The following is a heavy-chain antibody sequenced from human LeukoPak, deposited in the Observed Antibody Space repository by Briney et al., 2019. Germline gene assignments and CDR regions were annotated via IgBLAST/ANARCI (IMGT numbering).Heavy chain of an antibody. Sequence: PSETLSLTCAVYGGSFSGYYWSWIRQPPGKGREWIGEINHSGSTNYNPSLKSRVTISVDTSKNQFSLKLSSVTAADTAVYYCAIRRGYSYGYGPWGQGTLVTVSS. CDR2: INHSGST. V-gene: IGHV4-34*01. CDR1: GGSFSGYY. D-gene: IGHD5-18*01. CDR3: AIRRGYSYGYGP. J-gene: IGHJ4*02.